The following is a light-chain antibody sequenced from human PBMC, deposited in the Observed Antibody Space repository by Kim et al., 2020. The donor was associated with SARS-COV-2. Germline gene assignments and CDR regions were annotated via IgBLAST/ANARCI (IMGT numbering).Light chain of an antibody. J-gene: IGKJ2*01. Sequence: TLSLLQAEPATLPCRASQSVSSSYLAWYQQKPGQAPRLLIYGASSRATGIPDRFSGSGSGTDFTLPISRMEPEDFAVYYCQQYGSFFGQGTKLEIK. V-gene: IGKV3-20*01. CDR3: QQYGSF. CDR1: QSVSSSY. CDR2: GAS.